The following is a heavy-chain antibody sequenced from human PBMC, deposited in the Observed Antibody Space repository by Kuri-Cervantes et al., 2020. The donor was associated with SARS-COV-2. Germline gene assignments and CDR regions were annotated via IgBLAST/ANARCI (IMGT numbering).Heavy chain of an antibody. CDR3: TRQGPELRYFDWHYYYYGMDV. V-gene: IGHV3/OR16-12*01. J-gene: IGHJ6*02. CDR1: GFTVGSWY. D-gene: IGHD3-9*01. Sequence: GESLKISCAASGFTVGSWYMSWIHQAPGKGLEWVSYISSSGCSTNYADSVKGRFTISRDNSKNTAYLQMNSLKTEDTAVYYCTRQGPELRYFDWHYYYYGMDVWGQGTTVTVSS. CDR2: ISSSGCST.